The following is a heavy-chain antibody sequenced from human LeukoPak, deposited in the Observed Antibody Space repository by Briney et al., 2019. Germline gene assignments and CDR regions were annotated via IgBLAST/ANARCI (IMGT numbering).Heavy chain of an antibody. CDR2: ISSSSSYI. Sequence: GGSLRLSCAASGFTFSSYSMNWVRQAPGKGLEWVSSISSSSSYIYYADSVKGRFTISRDNAKNSLYLQMNSVRAEDTAVYYCARDAITMVRGVISPWGQGTLVTVSS. V-gene: IGHV3-21*01. CDR1: GFTFSSYS. D-gene: IGHD3-10*01. J-gene: IGHJ5*02. CDR3: ARDAITMVRGVISP.